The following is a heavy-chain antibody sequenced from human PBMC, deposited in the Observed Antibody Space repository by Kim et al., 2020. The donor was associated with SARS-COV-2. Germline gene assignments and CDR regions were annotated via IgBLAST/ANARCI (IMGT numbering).Heavy chain of an antibody. CDR2: MNEDGSKK. Sequence: GGSLRLSCAASGFTFSTFWMSWVRQAPGKGLQWVANMNEDGSKKYDVDSVRGRFTISRDNAMNSLYLQMNSLRVEDTGVYYCARDNLGDYLFDYWGQGTL. D-gene: IGHD4-17*01. CDR1: GFTFSTFW. J-gene: IGHJ4*02. V-gene: IGHV3-7*03. CDR3: ARDNLGDYLFDY.